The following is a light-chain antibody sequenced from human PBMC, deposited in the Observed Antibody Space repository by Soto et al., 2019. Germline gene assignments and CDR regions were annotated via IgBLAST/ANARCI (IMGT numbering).Light chain of an antibody. CDR2: DTS. Sequence: EIVLTQSPATLSLSPGERATLSCRASQSVSSYLAWYQQKPGQAPRLLIYDTSTRATGIPARFRGSGSGTDFTLTISRLEPEDFAVYYCQQYGSSHQTFGQGTKVDIK. J-gene: IGKJ1*01. V-gene: IGKV3-11*01. CDR3: QQYGSSHQT. CDR1: QSVSSY.